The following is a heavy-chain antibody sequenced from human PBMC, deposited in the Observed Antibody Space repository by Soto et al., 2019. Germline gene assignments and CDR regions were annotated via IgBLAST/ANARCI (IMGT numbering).Heavy chain of an antibody. V-gene: IGHV3-15*01. CDR1: GFTFSNAW. CDR3: TTGDSGSYPSIDY. Sequence: GGSLRLSCAASGFTFSNAWMSWVRQAPGKGLEWVGRIKSKTDGGTTDYAAPVKGRFTISRDDSKNTLYLQMNSLKTGDTAVYYCTTGDSGSYPSIDYWGQGTLVTVSS. J-gene: IGHJ4*02. CDR2: IKSKTDGGTT. D-gene: IGHD1-26*01.